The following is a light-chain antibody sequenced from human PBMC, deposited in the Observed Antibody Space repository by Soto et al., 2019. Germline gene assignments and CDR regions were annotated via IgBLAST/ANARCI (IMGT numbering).Light chain of an antibody. J-gene: IGKJ5*01. CDR1: QSVSSY. CDR2: ATS. Sequence: EIVLTQSPATLSLSPGERATLSCRASQSVSSYLAWYQQKPGLAPRLLIYATSSRATGIPDRFSGGGSGTDFTLTINKLEPEDFAVYYCQQCGTSPRSITFGQGTRLEIK. CDR3: QQCGTSPRSIT. V-gene: IGKV3D-20*01.